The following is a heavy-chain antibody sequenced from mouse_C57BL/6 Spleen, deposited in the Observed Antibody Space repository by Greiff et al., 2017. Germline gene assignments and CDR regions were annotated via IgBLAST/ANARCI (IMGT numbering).Heavy chain of an antibody. V-gene: IGHV1-26*01. CDR3: ARGSYYYGSSYERGAMDY. D-gene: IGHD1-1*01. CDR1: GYTFTDYY. CDR2: INPNNGGT. J-gene: IGHJ4*01. Sequence: EVQLQQSGPELVKPGASVKISCKASGYTFTDYYMNWVKQSHGKSLEWIGDINPNNGGTSYNQKFKGKATLTVDKSSSTAYMELRSLTSEDSAFYYCARGSYYYGSSYERGAMDYWGQGTSVTVSS.